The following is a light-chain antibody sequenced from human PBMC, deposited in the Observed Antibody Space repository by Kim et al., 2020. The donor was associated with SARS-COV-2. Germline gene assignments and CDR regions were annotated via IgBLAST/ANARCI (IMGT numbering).Light chain of an antibody. V-gene: IGKV3-20*01. CDR1: NSFSSSY. J-gene: IGKJ2*01. CDR2: GAS. CDR3: QQYGSSPYT. Sequence: LSPGESATLSCRASNSFSSSYLAWYQQKPGQAPRLLIYGASSRATGIPDRFSGSGSGTDFTLTISRLEPEDFAVYSCQQYGSSPYTFGQGTKLEI.